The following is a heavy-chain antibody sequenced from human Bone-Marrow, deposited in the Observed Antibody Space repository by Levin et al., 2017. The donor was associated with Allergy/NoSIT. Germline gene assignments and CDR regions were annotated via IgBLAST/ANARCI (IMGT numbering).Heavy chain of an antibody. J-gene: IGHJ4*02. D-gene: IGHD5-18*01. Sequence: GGSLRLSCAASGFTFSSYAMSWVRQAPGKGLEWVSAISGNSVTTYYADSVKGRFTISRDNSKNTLFLQMNSLRAEDTAVYYCAKAVMDTTWFDYWGQGTMVTVSS. CDR2: ISGNSVTT. V-gene: IGHV3-23*01. CDR1: GFTFSSYA. CDR3: AKAVMDTTWFDY.